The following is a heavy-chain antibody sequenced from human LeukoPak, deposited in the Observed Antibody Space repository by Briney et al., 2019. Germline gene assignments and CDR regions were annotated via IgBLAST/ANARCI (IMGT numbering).Heavy chain of an antibody. D-gene: IGHD4-23*01. Sequence: PSETLSLTCTVSGGSISNYYGSWIRQPAGKGLEWIGRFYTTESTNYNPSLKSRVTMSVDTSKNQFSLKLSSVTAADTAVYYCAREIGRWLDYWGQGTLVTVSS. V-gene: IGHV4-4*07. CDR2: FYTTEST. CDR3: AREIGRWLDY. CDR1: GGSISNYY. J-gene: IGHJ4*02.